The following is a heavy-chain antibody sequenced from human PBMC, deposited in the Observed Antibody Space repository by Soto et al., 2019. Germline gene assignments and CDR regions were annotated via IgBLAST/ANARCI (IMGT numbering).Heavy chain of an antibody. Sequence: ASVKVSCKASGYIFTSYGITWVRQAPGQGLEWMGWIGAYKGNTNYAQKFQGRVTMTIDTSTSTANMELRSLRSDDTAVYYCARARYYYDSSGYYRLAAFDIWGPGTMVT. D-gene: IGHD3-22*01. CDR2: IGAYKGNT. J-gene: IGHJ3*02. CDR3: ARARYYYDSSGYYRLAAFDI. CDR1: GYIFTSYG. V-gene: IGHV1-18*01.